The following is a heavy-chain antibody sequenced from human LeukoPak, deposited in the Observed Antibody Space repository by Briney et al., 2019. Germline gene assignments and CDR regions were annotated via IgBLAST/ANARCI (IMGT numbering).Heavy chain of an antibody. CDR2: IRSKAYGGTT. J-gene: IGHJ4*02. CDR1: GFTFGDYA. D-gene: IGHD3-22*01. Sequence: GGSLRLSCTASGFTFGDYAMSWFRQAPGKGLEWVGFIRSKAYGGTTEYAASVKGRFTISRDDSKSIAYLQMNSLKTEDTAVYYCTRVSVVTPFDYWGQGTLVTVSS. CDR3: TRVSVVTPFDY. V-gene: IGHV3-49*03.